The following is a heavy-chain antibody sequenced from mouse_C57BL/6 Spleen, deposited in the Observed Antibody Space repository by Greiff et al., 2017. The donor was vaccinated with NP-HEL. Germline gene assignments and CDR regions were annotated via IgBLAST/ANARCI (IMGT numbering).Heavy chain of an antibody. CDR1: GFTFSSYA. CDR2: ISDGGSYT. V-gene: IGHV5-4*01. Sequence: EVMLVESGGGLVKPGGSLKLSCAASGFTFSSYAMSWVRQTPEKRLEWVATISDGGSYTYYPDNLKGRFPISRDNAKNTLYLQMSHLKSEDTAMYYCARDTSAWFACWGTGTLVTVAA. CDR3: ARDTSAWFAC. J-gene: IGHJ3*01.